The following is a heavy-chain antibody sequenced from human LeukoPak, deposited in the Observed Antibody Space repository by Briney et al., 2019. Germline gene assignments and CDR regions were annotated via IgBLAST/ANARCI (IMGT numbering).Heavy chain of an antibody. Sequence: PSETLSLTCAVSGGSISSSNWWSWVRQPPGKGLEWIGEIYHSGSTNYNPSLKSRVTISVDKSKNQFSLKLSSVTAADTAVYYCARRGSGDYDYYFDYWGQGTLVTVSS. CDR2: IYHSGST. J-gene: IGHJ4*02. CDR1: GGSISSSNW. V-gene: IGHV4-4*02. D-gene: IGHD4-17*01. CDR3: ARRGSGDYDYYFDY.